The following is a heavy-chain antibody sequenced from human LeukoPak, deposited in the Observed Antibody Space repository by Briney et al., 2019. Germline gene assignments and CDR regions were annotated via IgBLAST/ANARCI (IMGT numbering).Heavy chain of an antibody. CDR3: ALPYYDFWSGYYEYFQH. CDR1: GGSFSGYY. Sequence: PSETLSLTCAVYGGSFSGYYWSWIRQPPGKGLEWIGEINHSGSTNYNPSLKSRVTISVDTSKNQFSLKLSSVTAADTAVYYCALPYYDFWSGYYEYFQHWGQGTLVTVSS. CDR2: INHSGST. J-gene: IGHJ1*01. D-gene: IGHD3-3*01. V-gene: IGHV4-34*01.